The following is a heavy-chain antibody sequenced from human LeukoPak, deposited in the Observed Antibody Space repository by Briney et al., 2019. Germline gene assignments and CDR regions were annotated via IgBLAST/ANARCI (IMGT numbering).Heavy chain of an antibody. V-gene: IGHV1-18*01. J-gene: IGHJ3*02. CDR2: ISAYNGNT. CDR1: GYTFTSYD. CDR3: ARDFSYSGSYRAGADI. Sequence: ASVKVSCKASGYTFTSYDINWVRQATGQGLEWMGWISAYNGNTNYAQKLQGRVTMTTDTSTSTAYMELRSLRSDDTAVYYCARDFSYSGSYRAGADIWGQGTMVTVSS. D-gene: IGHD1-26*01.